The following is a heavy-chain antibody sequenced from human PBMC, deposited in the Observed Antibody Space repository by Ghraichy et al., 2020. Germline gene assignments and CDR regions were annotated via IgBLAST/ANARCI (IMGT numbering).Heavy chain of an antibody. J-gene: IGHJ6*02. CDR2: IYDDGTT. CDR1: GFTVSTKY. Sequence: GALRLSCAASGFTVSTKYMSWVRQAPGKGLEWVSVIYDDGTTYYIDAVKGRFTLSRDNSKNTLYLQMNSLRAEDAAVYYCARRLYGTSPAYYYGMDVWGQGTTVTVSS. CDR3: ARRLYGTSPAYYYGMDV. D-gene: IGHD2/OR15-2a*01. V-gene: IGHV3-66*04.